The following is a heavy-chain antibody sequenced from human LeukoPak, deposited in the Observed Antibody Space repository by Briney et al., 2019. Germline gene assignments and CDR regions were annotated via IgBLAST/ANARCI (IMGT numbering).Heavy chain of an antibody. J-gene: IGHJ4*02. CDR2: IIPIFGTA. CDR3: ASSRGYSTALRIDY. CDR1: GGTFSSYA. D-gene: IGHD4-11*01. V-gene: IGHV1-69*06. Sequence: SVKVSCKASGGTFSSYAISWVRQAPGQGLEWMGGIIPIFGTANYAQKFQGRVTITADKSTSTAYMELSSLRSEDTAVYYCASSRGYSTALRIDYWGQGTLVTVSS.